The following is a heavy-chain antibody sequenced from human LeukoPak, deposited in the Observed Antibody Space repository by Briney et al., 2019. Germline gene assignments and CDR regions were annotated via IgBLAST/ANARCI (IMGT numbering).Heavy chain of an antibody. Sequence: GGSLRLSCAASGFTFSSYAMSWVRQAPGKGLEWVSAISGSGGSTYYADSVKGRFTVSRDNSQNTLYQQMNSLRAEDTAVYYCAPFPGKSSSVLDYWGQGTLVTVSS. V-gene: IGHV3-23*01. CDR1: GFTFSSYA. CDR3: APFPGKSSSVLDY. CDR2: ISGSGGST. J-gene: IGHJ4*02. D-gene: IGHD6-19*01.